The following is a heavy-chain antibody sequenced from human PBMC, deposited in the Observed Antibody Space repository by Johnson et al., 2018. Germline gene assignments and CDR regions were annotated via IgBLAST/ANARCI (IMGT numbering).Heavy chain of an antibody. CDR2: ISYDGSNK. CDR1: GFTFSSYA. V-gene: IGHV3-30-3*01. J-gene: IGHJ1*01. Sequence: VQLVESGGGVVQPGRSLRLSCAASGFTFSSYAMHWVRQAPGKGLEWVAVISYDGSNKYYADSVKGRFTISRDNSKNTLYLQMNSLRAEDTAVYYCAKDHLVFQEYFQHWGQGTLVTVSS. CDR3: AKDHLVFQEYFQH. D-gene: IGHD2-21*01.